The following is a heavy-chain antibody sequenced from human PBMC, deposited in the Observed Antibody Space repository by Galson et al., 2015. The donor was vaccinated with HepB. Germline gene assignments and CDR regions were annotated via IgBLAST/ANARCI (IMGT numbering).Heavy chain of an antibody. CDR2: IIPIFGTA. CDR1: GTFSSYA. Sequence: GTFSSYAISWVRQAPGQGLEWMGGIIPIFGTANYAQKFQGRVTITADESTSTAYMELSSLRSEDTAVYYCARRAFGGSYYSPLDYWGQGTLVTVSS. D-gene: IGHD1-26*01. V-gene: IGHV1-69*01. CDR3: ARRAFGGSYYSPLDY. J-gene: IGHJ4*02.